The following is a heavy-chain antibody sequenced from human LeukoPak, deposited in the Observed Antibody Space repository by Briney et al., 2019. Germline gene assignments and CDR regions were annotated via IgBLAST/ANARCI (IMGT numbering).Heavy chain of an antibody. Sequence: ASVKVSCKASGYTFTSYDINWVRQATGQGLEWMGWMHPNSGNTGYAQKFQGRVTMTRNTSISTAYMELSSLRSEDTAVYYCARKRNYYYGMDVWGQGTTVTVSS. J-gene: IGHJ6*02. CDR3: ARKRNYYYGMDV. V-gene: IGHV1-8*01. CDR2: MHPNSGNT. CDR1: GYTFTSYD.